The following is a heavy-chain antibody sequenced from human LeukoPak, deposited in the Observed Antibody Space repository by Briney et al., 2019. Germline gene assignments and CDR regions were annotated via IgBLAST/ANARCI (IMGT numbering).Heavy chain of an antibody. CDR1: GGSISSSSYY. V-gene: IGHV4-39*01. D-gene: IGHD3-3*01. CDR3: ASRWGGYYQPFDY. CDR2: IYYSGST. Sequence: PSETLSLTCTVSGGSISSSSYYWGWIRQPPGKGLEWIGSIYYSGSTYYNPSLKSRVTISVDTSKNQFSLKLSSVTAADTAVYYCASRWGGYYQPFDYWGQGTLVTVSS. J-gene: IGHJ4*02.